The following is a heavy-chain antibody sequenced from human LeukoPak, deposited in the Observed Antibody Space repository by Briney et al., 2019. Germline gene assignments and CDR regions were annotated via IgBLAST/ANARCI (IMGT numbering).Heavy chain of an antibody. J-gene: IGHJ4*02. V-gene: IGHV3-21*01. Sequence: GGSLRLSCVASGFTLSSYAMHWVRQAPGKGLEWVSSISSSSSYIYYADSVKGRFTISRDNAKNSLYLQMNSLRAEDTAVYYCARDTGSVDNVFDYWGQGTLVTVSS. D-gene: IGHD3-10*01. CDR2: ISSSSSYI. CDR3: ARDTGSVDNVFDY. CDR1: GFTLSSYA.